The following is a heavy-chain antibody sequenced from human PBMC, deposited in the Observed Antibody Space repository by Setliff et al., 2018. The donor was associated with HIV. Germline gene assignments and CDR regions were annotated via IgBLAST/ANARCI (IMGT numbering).Heavy chain of an antibody. Sequence: SETLSLTCTVSGGSITSNYWGWIRQPPGKALEWIGYIYYIGTTNYNPSLQSRVTIYLDTSKTQFSLRLSSVTAADTVMYYCARAMTYSGSGSYALDVWRKGTTVTVSS. V-gene: IGHV4-59*01. CDR3: ARAMTYSGSGSYALDV. CDR1: GGSITSNY. J-gene: IGHJ6*04. CDR2: IYYIGTT. D-gene: IGHD3-10*01.